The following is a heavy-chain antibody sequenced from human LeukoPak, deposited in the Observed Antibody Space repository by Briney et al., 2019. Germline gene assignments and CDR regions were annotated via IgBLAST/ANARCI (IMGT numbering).Heavy chain of an antibody. V-gene: IGHV3-30*02. J-gene: IGHJ4*02. CDR2: IRYDGSNK. CDR1: GFTFSSYG. D-gene: IGHD6-19*01. Sequence: GGSLRLSXAASGFTFSSYGMHWVRQAPGKGLEWVAFIRYDGSNKYYADSVKGRFTISRDNSKNTLYLQMNSLRAEDTAVYYCAKIGSGWSVSGYFDYWGQGTLVTVSS. CDR3: AKIGSGWSVSGYFDY.